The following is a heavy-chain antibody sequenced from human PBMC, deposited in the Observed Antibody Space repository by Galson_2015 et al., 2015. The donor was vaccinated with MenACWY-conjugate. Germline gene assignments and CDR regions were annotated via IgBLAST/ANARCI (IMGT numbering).Heavy chain of an antibody. V-gene: IGHV3-11*03. Sequence: LRLSCAASGFTFSDYYMSRIRQAPGKGLEGVSYISSSSSYTNYADSVKGRFTISRDNAKNSLYLLMNSLRAEETAVYYCASKRPHDTAMVNDYWGQGTLVTVSS. CDR3: ASKRPHDTAMVNDY. CDR1: GFTFSDYY. J-gene: IGHJ4*02. D-gene: IGHD5-18*01. CDR2: ISSSSSYT.